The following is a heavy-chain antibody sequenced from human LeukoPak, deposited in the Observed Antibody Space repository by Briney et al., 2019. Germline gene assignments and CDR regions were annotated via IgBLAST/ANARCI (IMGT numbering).Heavy chain of an antibody. CDR3: AKAKGVIYFDY. CDR1: GFTFSSYT. CDR2: ISGSGGAT. D-gene: IGHD3-10*01. Sequence: GGSLRLSCAASGFTFSSYTTTWVRQAPGKGLEWVSAISGSGGATYYADSVKGRFTISRDNSKNTLYLQMNSLRAEDTAVYYCAKAKGVIYFDYWGQGTLVTVSS. V-gene: IGHV3-23*01. J-gene: IGHJ4*02.